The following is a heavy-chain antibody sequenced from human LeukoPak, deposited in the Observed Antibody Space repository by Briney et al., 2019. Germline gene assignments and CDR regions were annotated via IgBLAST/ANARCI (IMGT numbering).Heavy chain of an antibody. J-gene: IGHJ4*02. V-gene: IGHV3-23*01. Sequence: GETLRRACAASGFTFSNSGMSWVRQAPRKGLEWVSYISGSDTTTHYADSVKGRFTISRDNSKNTLYLQMNSLRAEDTAVYFCAKDQVVPFDYWGQGTLVTVSS. CDR3: AKDQVVPFDY. D-gene: IGHD2-2*01. CDR2: ISGSDTTT. CDR1: GFTFSNSG.